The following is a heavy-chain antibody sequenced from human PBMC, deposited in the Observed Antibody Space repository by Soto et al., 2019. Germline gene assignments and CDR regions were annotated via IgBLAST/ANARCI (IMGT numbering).Heavy chain of an antibody. CDR1: GFTFSSYG. CDR2: IWYDGSNK. J-gene: IGHJ6*02. V-gene: IGHV3-33*01. Sequence: QVQLVESGGGVVQPGRSLRLSCAASGFTFSSYGMHWVRQAPGKGLEWVAVIWYDGSNKYYADSVKGRFTISRDNSKNTLYLQMNSLRAEDTAVYYCARDSGQDITIFPLDFWGQGTTVTVSS. CDR3: ARDSGQDITIFPLDF. D-gene: IGHD3-9*01.